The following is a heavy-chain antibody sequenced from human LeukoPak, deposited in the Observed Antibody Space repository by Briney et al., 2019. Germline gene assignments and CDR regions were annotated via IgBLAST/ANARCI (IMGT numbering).Heavy chain of an antibody. J-gene: IGHJ6*02. Sequence: ASVKVSCKASGYTFTGYYMHWVRQAPGQGLEWMGWINPNSGGTNYAQKFQGRVTMTRDTPISTAYMELSRLRSDDTAVYYCARDPQIVLMVYANRRYGMDVWGQGTTVTVSS. V-gene: IGHV1-2*02. D-gene: IGHD2-8*01. CDR3: ARDPQIVLMVYANRRYGMDV. CDR1: GYTFTGYY. CDR2: INPNSGGT.